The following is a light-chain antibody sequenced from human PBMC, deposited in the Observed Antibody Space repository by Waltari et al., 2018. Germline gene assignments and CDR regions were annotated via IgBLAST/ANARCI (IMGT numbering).Light chain of an antibody. Sequence: DVRMTQSPSTLSASVGDRVTITCRASQSINKWVAWYQQKPGKAPKLLIYKASSLESGVPSRFSGSGSGTDFTLPISSLQTDDFATYYCQHYSTYSKAFGQGTKLE. CDR1: QSINKW. J-gene: IGKJ2*01. V-gene: IGKV1-5*03. CDR3: QHYSTYSKA. CDR2: KAS.